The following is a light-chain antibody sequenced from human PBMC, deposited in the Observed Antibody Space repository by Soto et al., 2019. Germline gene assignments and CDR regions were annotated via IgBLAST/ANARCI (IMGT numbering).Light chain of an antibody. CDR2: GAS. CDR1: QSVSSN. J-gene: IGKJ4*01. V-gene: IGKV3-15*01. Sequence: EIVMTQSPATLSVSPGERATLSCRASQSVSSNLAWYQQKPGQAPRLLIYGASTRATGIPARFSGSGSGTEFSITISSLQSEDFAVYYCQQYNKLPLTFGGGTKVEIK. CDR3: QQYNKLPLT.